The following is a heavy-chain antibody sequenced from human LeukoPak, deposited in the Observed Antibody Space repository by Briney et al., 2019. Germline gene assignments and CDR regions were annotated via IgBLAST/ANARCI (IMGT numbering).Heavy chain of an antibody. CDR1: GFAFSSYA. Sequence: GGSLRLSCAASGFAFSSYAMSWVRQAPGKGLEWVSAISGSGGSTYYADSVKGRFTISRDNSKNTLYLQMNSLRAEDTAVYYCAKGSMVRGVFDYWGQGTLVTVSS. CDR3: AKGSMVRGVFDY. J-gene: IGHJ4*02. CDR2: ISGSGGST. D-gene: IGHD3-10*01. V-gene: IGHV3-23*01.